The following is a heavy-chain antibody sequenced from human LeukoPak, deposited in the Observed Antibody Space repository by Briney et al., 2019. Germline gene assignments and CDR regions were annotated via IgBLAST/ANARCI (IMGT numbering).Heavy chain of an antibody. V-gene: IGHV3-30*03. D-gene: IGHD3-16*01. CDR1: GFTFSSYG. CDR3: ALIWGSYRFDY. Sequence: GGSLRLSCAASGFTFSSYGMHWVRQAPGKGLEWVAVISYDGSNKYYADSVKGRFTISRDNSKNTLYLQMNSLRAEDTAVYYCALIWGSYRFDYWGQGTLVTVSS. CDR2: ISYDGSNK. J-gene: IGHJ4*02.